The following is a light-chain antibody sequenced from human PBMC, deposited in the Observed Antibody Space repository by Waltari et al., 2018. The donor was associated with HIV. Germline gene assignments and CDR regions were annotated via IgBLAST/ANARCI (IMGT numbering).Light chain of an antibody. Sequence: EIVMTQSPATLSVSPGERATVSCRASQCVSSNLAWYQQKPGQAPRLLIYGASTRATGIPARFSGSGSGTEFTLTISSLQSEDFAVYYCQQYNNWPPRTFGQGTKVEIK. V-gene: IGKV3-15*01. CDR3: QQYNNWPPRT. CDR1: QCVSSN. J-gene: IGKJ1*01. CDR2: GAS.